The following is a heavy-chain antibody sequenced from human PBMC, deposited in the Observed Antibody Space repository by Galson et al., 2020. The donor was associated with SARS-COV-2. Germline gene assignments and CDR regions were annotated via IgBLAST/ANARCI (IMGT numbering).Heavy chain of an antibody. J-gene: IGHJ5*01. Sequence: SETLSLTCTVHGASFSGYYWSWIRQLQGKGMEWNGAIHHSGIPNYNPTLKSRVTISVETSKNQCSLKLSSVAAADAAVYDCARGTVVVVVVVAAMVWVYSGCQGSLLAVS. V-gene: IGHV4-34*01. CDR1: GASFSGYY. CDR2: IHHSGIP. D-gene: IGHD2-15*01. CDR3: ARGTVVVVVVVAAMVWVYS.